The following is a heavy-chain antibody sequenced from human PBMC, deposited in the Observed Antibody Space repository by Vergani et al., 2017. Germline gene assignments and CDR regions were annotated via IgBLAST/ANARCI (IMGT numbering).Heavy chain of an antibody. V-gene: IGHV4-59*01. J-gene: IGHJ4*02. CDR3: ARDSNTGTFDY. Sequence: QVQLQESGPGLVKPSETLSLTCTFSGGSISSYYWSWIRQPPGKGLEWIGYIYYSGSTNYNPSLKSRVTISVDTSKNQFSLKLSSVTAADTAVYYCARDSNTGTFDYWGQGTLVTVSS. CDR2: IYYSGST. CDR1: GGSISSYY. D-gene: IGHD1-14*01.